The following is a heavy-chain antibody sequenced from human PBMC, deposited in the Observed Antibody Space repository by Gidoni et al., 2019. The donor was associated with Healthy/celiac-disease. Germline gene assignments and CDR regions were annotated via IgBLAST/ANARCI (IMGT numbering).Heavy chain of an antibody. CDR1: GFTFSSYW. J-gene: IGHJ4*02. V-gene: IGHV3-7*01. Sequence: EVQLVESGGGLVQPGGSLRLSCAASGFTFSSYWMSWVRQAPGKGLEWVANIKQDGREKYYVDSVKGRFTISRDNAKNSLYLQMNSLRAEDTAVYYCAREGYMAAGFFCYWGQGTLVTVSS. CDR3: AREGYMAAGFFCY. CDR2: IKQDGREK. D-gene: IGHD6-13*01.